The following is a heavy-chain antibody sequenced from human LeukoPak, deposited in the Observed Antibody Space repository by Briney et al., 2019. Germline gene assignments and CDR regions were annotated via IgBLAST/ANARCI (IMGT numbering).Heavy chain of an antibody. CDR3: ARDGPGY. CDR2: IYYSGST. V-gene: IGHV4-61*01. CDR1: GGSISSSSYY. Sequence: SETLSLTCTVSGGSISSSSYYWSWIRQPPGKGLEWIGYIYYSGSTNYNPSLKSRVTISVDTSKNQFSLKLSSVTAADTAVYYCARDGPGYWGQGTLVTVSS. J-gene: IGHJ4*02.